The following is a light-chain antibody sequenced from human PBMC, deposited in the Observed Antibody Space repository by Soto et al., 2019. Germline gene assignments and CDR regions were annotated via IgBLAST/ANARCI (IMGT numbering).Light chain of an antibody. V-gene: IGKV1-5*03. CDR3: QQYYSYPPT. J-gene: IGKJ1*01. Sequence: DIQMTQSPSTLSGSVGDRFTITCRASQTISSWLAWYQQKPGKAPKLLIYKASTLKSGVPSRFSGSGSGTEFTLTISCLQSEDFATYYCQQYYSYPPTFGQGTKVDI. CDR2: KAS. CDR1: QTISSW.